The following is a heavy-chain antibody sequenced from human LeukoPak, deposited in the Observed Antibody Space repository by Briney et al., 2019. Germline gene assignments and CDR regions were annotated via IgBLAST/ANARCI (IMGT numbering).Heavy chain of an antibody. V-gene: IGHV3-74*01. CDR3: VSFYETY. Sequence: GGSLRLSCAASGNYWKHWVRQVPGKGLVWVSHINSDGSWTSYADSVKGRFTISKDNAKNTVYLQMNSLRAEDTAVDYCVSFYETYWGRGTLVTVSS. CDR1: GNYW. CDR2: INSDGSWT. J-gene: IGHJ4*02. D-gene: IGHD2/OR15-2a*01.